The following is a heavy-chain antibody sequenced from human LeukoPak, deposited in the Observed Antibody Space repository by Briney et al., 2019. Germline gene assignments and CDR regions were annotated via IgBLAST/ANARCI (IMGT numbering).Heavy chain of an antibody. CDR3: AKDPESGDYGEYGIDY. D-gene: IGHD4-17*01. V-gene: IGHV3-43D*03. CDR1: GFTFDDYA. CDR2: ISWDGGIT. J-gene: IGHJ4*02. Sequence: PGGSLRLSCAASGFTFDDYAMHWVRQAPGKGLEWVSLISWDGGITYYADSVKGRFTISRDNSKNSLHLQMNSLRGEDTALYYCAKDPESGDYGEYGIDYWGQGTLVTVSS.